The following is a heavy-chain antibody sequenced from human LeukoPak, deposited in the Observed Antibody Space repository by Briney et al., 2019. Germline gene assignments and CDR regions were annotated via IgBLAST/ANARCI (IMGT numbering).Heavy chain of an antibody. CDR1: GFTFSSYA. CDR3: ARDTYYYDSSGYPDY. Sequence: GGSLRLSCAASGFTFSSYAMSWVRQAPGKGLEWVAVISYDGSNKYYADSVKGRFTISRDNSKNTLYLQMNSLRAEDTAVYYCARDTYYYDSSGYPDYWGQGTLVTVSS. V-gene: IGHV3-30-3*01. D-gene: IGHD3-22*01. J-gene: IGHJ4*02. CDR2: ISYDGSNK.